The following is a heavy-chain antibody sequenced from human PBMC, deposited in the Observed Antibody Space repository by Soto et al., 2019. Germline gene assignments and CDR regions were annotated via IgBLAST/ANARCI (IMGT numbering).Heavy chain of an antibody. CDR3: ARACSSTSCYDVFDY. Sequence: SATLSLTCTVSGGSISSSYWSWIRQPAGKGLEWIGRIYASGSTNYNPSLKSRVTMSVDTSKNQFSLKPRSVTAADTAVYYCARACSSTSCYDVFDYWGQGTLVT. CDR2: IYASGST. D-gene: IGHD2-2*01. J-gene: IGHJ4*02. CDR1: GGSISSSY. V-gene: IGHV4-4*07.